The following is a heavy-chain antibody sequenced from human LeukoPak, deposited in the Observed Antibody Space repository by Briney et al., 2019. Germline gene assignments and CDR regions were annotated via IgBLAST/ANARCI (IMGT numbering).Heavy chain of an antibody. J-gene: IGHJ3*02. CDR1: GYTFTSYG. CDR3: ARDPGSHPGNGYAFDI. D-gene: IGHD2-8*01. V-gene: IGHV1-18*01. CDR2: ISAYNGNT. Sequence: ASVKVSCKASGYTFTSYGISWVRQAPGQGLEWMGWISAYNGNTNYAQKLQGRVTMTTDTSTSTAYMELRSLRSDDTAVYYCARDPGSHPGNGYAFDIWGQGTMVTVSS.